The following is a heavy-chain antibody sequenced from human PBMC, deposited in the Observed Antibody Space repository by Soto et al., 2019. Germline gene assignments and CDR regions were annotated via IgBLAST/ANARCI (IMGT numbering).Heavy chain of an antibody. Sequence: PGGSLRLSCAASGITFRNYAMSWVRQAPGKGLEWVSSISGSGGSTYYADSVKGRFTISRDNSKNTLYLQMNSLRAEDTAVYYCAKDPEWELPKYYFDYWGQGTLVPVSS. V-gene: IGHV3-23*01. CDR2: ISGSGGST. CDR1: GITFRNYA. CDR3: AKDPEWELPKYYFDY. J-gene: IGHJ4*02. D-gene: IGHD1-26*01.